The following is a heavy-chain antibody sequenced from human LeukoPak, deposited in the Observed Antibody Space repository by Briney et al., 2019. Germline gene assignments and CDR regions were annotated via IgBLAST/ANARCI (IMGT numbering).Heavy chain of an antibody. Sequence: SVKVSCKTSGGTFTSYAITWVRQARGQGLEWMGKIIPISGTTNYAQKFQGRVTFTADESTSTAYMELSSLRSEDTALYYCARKMRLGGNWFDPWGQGTLVTVSS. V-gene: IGHV1-69*13. D-gene: IGHD1-26*01. CDR2: IIPISGTT. CDR3: ARKMRLGGNWFDP. CDR1: GGTFTSYA. J-gene: IGHJ5*02.